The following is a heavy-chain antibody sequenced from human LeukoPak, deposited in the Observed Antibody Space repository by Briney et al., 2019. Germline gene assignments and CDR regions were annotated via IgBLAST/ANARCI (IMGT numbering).Heavy chain of an antibody. CDR3: ARSLTDYDFWSGYQLDNWFDP. D-gene: IGHD3-3*01. Sequence: GASVKVSCKASGYTFTSYAMHWVRQAPGQRLEWMGWINAGNSNTKYSQKFQGRVTITRDTSASTAYMELSSLRSEDTAVYYCARSLTDYDFWSGYQLDNWFDPWGQGTLVTVSS. CDR2: INAGNSNT. CDR1: GYTFTSYA. V-gene: IGHV1-3*01. J-gene: IGHJ5*02.